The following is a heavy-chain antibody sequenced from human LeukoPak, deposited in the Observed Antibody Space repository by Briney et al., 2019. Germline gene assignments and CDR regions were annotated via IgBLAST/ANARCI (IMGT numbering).Heavy chain of an antibody. CDR3: ARAPPYGSGWSKGVFDY. Sequence: SETLSLTCAVSGGSITTSAWWSWVRPPPGKGVEWIGEIYHSGTTNYNPSLKSRVTILVDKSKNRFSLKLTSVTAADTAVYYCARAPPYGSGWSKGVFDYWGQGTLVTVSS. D-gene: IGHD6-19*01. J-gene: IGHJ4*02. CDR2: IYHSGTT. CDR1: GGSITTSAW. V-gene: IGHV4-4*02.